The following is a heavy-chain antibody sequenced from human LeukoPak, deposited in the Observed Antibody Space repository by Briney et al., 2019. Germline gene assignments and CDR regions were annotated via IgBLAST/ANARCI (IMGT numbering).Heavy chain of an antibody. CDR1: GFTLSTYW. CDR2: TNQEGSEK. J-gene: IGHJ4*02. CDR3: ARDPKWLDY. Sequence: GGSLRLSCAASGFTLSTYWMSWVRQAPGKGLEWVANTNQEGSEKYYVDSVKGRFNISKDNAKNALYLQMNSLRAEDTAVYYCARDPKWLDYWGQGTLVTVSS. V-gene: IGHV3-7*01. D-gene: IGHD5-12*01.